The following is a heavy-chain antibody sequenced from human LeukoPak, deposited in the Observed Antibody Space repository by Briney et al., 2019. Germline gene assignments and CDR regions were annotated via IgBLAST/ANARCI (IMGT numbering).Heavy chain of an antibody. CDR3: ARAGLYSSSAFDY. D-gene: IGHD6-6*01. CDR2: MNPNSGNT. Sequence: ASVKVSCKASGYTFTSYDINWVRQATGQGLEWMGWMNPNSGNTGYAQKFQGRVTITRDTSISTAYMELSSLRSEDTAVYYCARAGLYSSSAFDYWGQGTLVTVSS. V-gene: IGHV1-8*03. CDR1: GYTFTSYD. J-gene: IGHJ4*02.